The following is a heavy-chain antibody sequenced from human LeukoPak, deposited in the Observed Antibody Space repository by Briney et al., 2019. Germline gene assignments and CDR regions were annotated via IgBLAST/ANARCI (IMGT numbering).Heavy chain of an antibody. Sequence: SETLSLTCAVYGGSFSGYYWSWIRQPPGKGLEWIGEINHSGSTNYNPSLKSRVTISVDTSKNQFSLKLSSVTAADTAVYYCARGSGGYLPRQYFQHWGQGTLVTVSS. CDR1: GGSFSGYY. D-gene: IGHD3-22*01. CDR3: ARGSGGYLPRQYFQH. CDR2: INHSGST. J-gene: IGHJ1*01. V-gene: IGHV4-34*01.